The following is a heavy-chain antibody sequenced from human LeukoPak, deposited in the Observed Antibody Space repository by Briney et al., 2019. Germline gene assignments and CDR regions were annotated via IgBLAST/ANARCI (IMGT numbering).Heavy chain of an antibody. CDR3: AKDSHGDFPYYSDY. CDR1: GFSFSDYD. J-gene: IGHJ4*02. D-gene: IGHD4-17*01. Sequence: GGSLRLSCAASGFSFSDYDIHWVRLAPGKGLEWVTFIRYDGSNTYAESVKGRFTISRDNSKNTLYLQMNSLRADDTAVYYCAKDSHGDFPYYSDYWGQGTLVTVSS. CDR2: IRYDGSNT. V-gene: IGHV3-30*02.